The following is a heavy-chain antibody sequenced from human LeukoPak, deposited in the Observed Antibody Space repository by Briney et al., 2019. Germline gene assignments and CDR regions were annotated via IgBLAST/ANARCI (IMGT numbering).Heavy chain of an antibody. CDR2: ISSSSSYI. Sequence: GGSLRPSCAASGFTFSSYSMNWVRQAPGKGLEWVSSISSSSSYIYYADSVKGRFTISRDNAKNSLYLQMNSLRAEDTAVYYCARETLYSGYAAYFDYWGQGTLVTVSS. D-gene: IGHD5-12*01. CDR3: ARETLYSGYAAYFDY. V-gene: IGHV3-21*01. CDR1: GFTFSSYS. J-gene: IGHJ4*02.